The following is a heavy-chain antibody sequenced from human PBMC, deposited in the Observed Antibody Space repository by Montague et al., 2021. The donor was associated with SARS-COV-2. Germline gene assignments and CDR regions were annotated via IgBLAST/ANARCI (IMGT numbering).Heavy chain of an antibody. Sequence: SETLSLTCTVSGGSTSTSPYFWGWIRQPPGKGLEWIGSIYYSGSTYYNPSLKGRVAISIDTSENQFSLKLSSVTAADTAVYYCARGNRIAVAGTDFDYWGQGTLVTVSS. CDR2: IYYSGST. J-gene: IGHJ4*02. CDR3: ARGNRIAVAGTDFDY. D-gene: IGHD6-19*01. V-gene: IGHV4-39*07. CDR1: GGSTSTSPYF.